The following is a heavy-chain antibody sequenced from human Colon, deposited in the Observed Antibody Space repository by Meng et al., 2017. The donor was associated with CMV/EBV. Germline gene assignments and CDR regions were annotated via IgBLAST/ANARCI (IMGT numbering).Heavy chain of an antibody. J-gene: IGHJ3*02. D-gene: IGHD1-1*01. CDR3: AQYKEDALHI. CDR2: IKQDGSEN. CDR1: GFTFSNYW. Sequence: GESLKISCAASGFTFSNYWMSWVRQAPGKGLEWVANIKQDGSENYYVDSVEGRFTISRDNAKNSLYLQMNSLRVEDTALYYCAQYKEDALHIWGQGTTVTVSS. V-gene: IGHV3-7*01.